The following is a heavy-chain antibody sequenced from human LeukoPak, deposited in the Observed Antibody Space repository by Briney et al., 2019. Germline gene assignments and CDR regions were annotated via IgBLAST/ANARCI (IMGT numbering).Heavy chain of an antibody. CDR1: GFTFSNYW. CDR3: ARVYSSSWYYFDY. V-gene: IGHV3-74*01. Sequence: PGESLRLSCAASGFTFSNYWMHWVRQAPGKGLVWVSRINSDGSSTGYADSVKGRFTISRDNAKNTLYLQMNSLRAEDTAVYYCARVYSSSWYYFDYWGQGTLVTVSS. CDR2: INSDGSST. J-gene: IGHJ4*02. D-gene: IGHD6-13*01.